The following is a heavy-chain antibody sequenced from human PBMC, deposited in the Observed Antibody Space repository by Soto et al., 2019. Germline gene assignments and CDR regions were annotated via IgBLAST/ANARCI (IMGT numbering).Heavy chain of an antibody. CDR3: ARERGSDWTFEY. Sequence: EVQLVESGGDLVQPGGSLRLPCAAAGFTFSTYSMNWVRQAPGKGLAWVSSISSSSTIYYADSVKGRFTISRDNVQNSLYLQMHSLRAEDTAVYYCARERGSDWTFEYWGQGTLVTVSS. CDR1: GFTFSTYS. V-gene: IGHV3-48*01. CDR2: ISSSSTI. J-gene: IGHJ4*02. D-gene: IGHD6-19*01.